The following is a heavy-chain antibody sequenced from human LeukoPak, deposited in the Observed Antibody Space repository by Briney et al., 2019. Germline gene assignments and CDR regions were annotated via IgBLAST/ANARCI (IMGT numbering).Heavy chain of an antibody. CDR1: GFTVSSNY. J-gene: IGHJ4*02. Sequence: GGSLRLSCAASGFTVSSNYMSWVRQAPGKGLEGVSVIYSGGSTYYADSVKGRFTISRDNSKNTLYLQMNSLRAEDTAVYYCARRRDSGSLQHFDYWGQGTLVTVSS. D-gene: IGHD1-26*01. CDR3: ARRRDSGSLQHFDY. CDR2: IYSGGST. V-gene: IGHV3-53*01.